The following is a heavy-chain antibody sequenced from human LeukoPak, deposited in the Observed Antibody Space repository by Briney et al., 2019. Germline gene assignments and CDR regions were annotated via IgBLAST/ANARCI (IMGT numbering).Heavy chain of an antibody. J-gene: IGHJ3*01. V-gene: IGHV4-61*02. Sequence: KPSQTLSLTCTVSGGSISSGSYYWSWIRQPAGKGLEWIGRIYTSGSTNYNPSLKSRVTISVDTSKNQFSLKLSSVTAADTAVYYCARDQDYYDSSGYQGGWGQGTMVTVSS. CDR2: IYTSGST. CDR1: GGSISSGSYY. D-gene: IGHD3-22*01. CDR3: ARDQDYYDSSGYQGG.